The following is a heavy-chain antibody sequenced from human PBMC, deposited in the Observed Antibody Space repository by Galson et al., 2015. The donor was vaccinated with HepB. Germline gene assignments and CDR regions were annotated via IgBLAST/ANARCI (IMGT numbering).Heavy chain of an antibody. Sequence: SLRLSCAASGFTFSSYGMHWVRQAPGKGLEWAAVISYDGSNKYYADSVKGRFTISRDNSKNTLYLQMNSLRAEDTAVYYCAKDKQWLSYYYYGIDVWGQGTTVTVSS. V-gene: IGHV3-30*18. CDR3: AKDKQWLSYYYYGIDV. CDR2: ISYDGSNK. J-gene: IGHJ6*02. CDR1: GFTFSSYG. D-gene: IGHD6-19*01.